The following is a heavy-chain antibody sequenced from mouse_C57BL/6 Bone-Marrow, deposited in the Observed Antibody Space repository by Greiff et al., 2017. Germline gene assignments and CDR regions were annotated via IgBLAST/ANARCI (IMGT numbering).Heavy chain of an antibody. CDR1: GYTFTSYW. V-gene: IGHV1-55*01. CDR2: IYPGSGST. J-gene: IGHJ3*01. Sequence: QVQLQQSGAELVKPGASVKMSCKASGYTFTSYWLTWVKQRPGQGLEWIGDIYPGSGSTNYNEKFKSKATLTVDTSSSTAYMQLSSLTSEDSAVYYCERRGGYPPWFAYWGQGTLVTVSA. D-gene: IGHD2-2*01. CDR3: ERRGGYPPWFAY.